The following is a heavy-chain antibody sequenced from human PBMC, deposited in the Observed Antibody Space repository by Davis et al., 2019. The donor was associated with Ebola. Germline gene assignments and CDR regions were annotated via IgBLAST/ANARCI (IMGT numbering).Heavy chain of an antibody. J-gene: IGHJ4*02. CDR3: SAWGVVTQMDY. CDR1: GFAFSGSA. V-gene: IGHV3-73*01. D-gene: IGHD3-3*01. Sequence: GESLKISCAASGFAFSGSALHWVRQASGKGLEWVGRIRTKADTYATEYSASVRGRFTIPSDDSKNMAYLQMNSLKTEDTAVYYCSAWGVVTQMDYWGQGTLVTVSS. CDR2: IRTKADTYAT.